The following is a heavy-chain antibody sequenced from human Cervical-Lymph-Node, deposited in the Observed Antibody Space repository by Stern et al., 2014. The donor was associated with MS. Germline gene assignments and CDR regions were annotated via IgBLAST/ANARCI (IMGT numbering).Heavy chain of an antibody. Sequence: VQLVESGAEVKKPGSSVKVSCKASGGTFSSYAISWVRQAPGQGLEWMGGIIPIFGTANYAQKFQGRVTITADESTSTAYMELSSLRSEDTAVYYCARTGISEPAAGYNWFDPWGQGTLVTVSS. CDR1: GGTFSSYA. J-gene: IGHJ5*02. CDR2: IIPIFGTA. D-gene: IGHD6-13*01. V-gene: IGHV1-69*01. CDR3: ARTGISEPAAGYNWFDP.